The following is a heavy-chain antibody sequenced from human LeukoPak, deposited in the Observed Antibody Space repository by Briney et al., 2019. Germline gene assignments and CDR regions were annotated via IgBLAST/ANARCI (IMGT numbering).Heavy chain of an antibody. V-gene: IGHV3-9*03. CDR3: AKARRDGYNSWGIFDY. D-gene: IGHD5-24*01. Sequence: GGSLRLSCAASGFTFSSYSMNRVRQPPGKGLEWVSGISWKGGSIGYADSVKGRFTISRDNAKNSLYLQMNSLRAEDMALYYCAKARRDGYNSWGIFDYWGQGTLVTVSS. J-gene: IGHJ4*02. CDR2: ISWKGGSI. CDR1: GFTFSSYS.